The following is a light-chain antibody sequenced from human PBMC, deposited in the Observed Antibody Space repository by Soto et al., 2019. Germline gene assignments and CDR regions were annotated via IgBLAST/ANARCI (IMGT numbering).Light chain of an antibody. Sequence: GDIVTIPCRASQSISSWLAWYQQKPGKAPKLLIYDASSLESGVPSRFSGSGSGTEFTLTISSLQPDDFATYYCQQYNSYRTFGQGTKVDI. V-gene: IGKV1-5*01. CDR2: DAS. CDR1: QSISSW. CDR3: QQYNSYRT. J-gene: IGKJ1*01.